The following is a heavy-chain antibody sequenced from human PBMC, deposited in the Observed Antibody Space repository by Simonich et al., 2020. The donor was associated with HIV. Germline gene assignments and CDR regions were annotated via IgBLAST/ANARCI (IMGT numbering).Heavy chain of an antibody. CDR3: ARDFYYCANYVCYTGGVVDY. CDR1: GFTFSDYA. J-gene: IGHJ4*02. D-gene: IGHD2-8*01. Sequence: QVQLVESGGGVVQPGRSLSVSCAASGFTFSDYAMHWVRQAPGKGLEWVAIISDNGKNKYYADSVKGRFTISRDNSKNTLYLQMNSLRAEDTAVYFCARDFYYCANYVCYTGGVVDYWGQGTLVTVSS. V-gene: IGHV3-30*07. CDR2: ISDNGKNK.